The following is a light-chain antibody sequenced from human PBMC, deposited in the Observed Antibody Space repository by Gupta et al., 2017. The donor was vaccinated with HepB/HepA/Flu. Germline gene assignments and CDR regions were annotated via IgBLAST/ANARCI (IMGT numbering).Light chain of an antibody. J-gene: IGKJ5*01. CDR1: QSVSSY. CDR2: DAS. V-gene: IGKV3-11*01. Sequence: DIVLTQSPATLSLSPWERATLSCRASQSVSSYLAWYKQKPGQAPRLLIYDASNRATGIPARFSGSGCGKDFTLTISSREREDFADYYCQQRSNWPPITFGQGTRMEIK. CDR3: QQRSNWPPIT.